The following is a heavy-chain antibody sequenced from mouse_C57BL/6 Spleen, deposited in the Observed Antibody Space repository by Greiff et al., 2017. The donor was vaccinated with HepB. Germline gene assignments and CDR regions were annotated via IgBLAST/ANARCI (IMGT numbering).Heavy chain of an antibody. CDR1: GFTFSDAW. J-gene: IGHJ2*01. CDR3: TAITTVVYFDY. CDR2: IRNKANNHAT. D-gene: IGHD1-1*01. V-gene: IGHV6-6*01. Sequence: EVQRVESGGGLVQPGGSMKLSCAASGFTFSDAWMDWVRQSPEKGLEWVAEIRNKANNHATYYAESVKGRFTISRDDSKSSVYLQMNSLRAEDTGIYYCTAITTVVYFDYWGQGTTLTVSS.